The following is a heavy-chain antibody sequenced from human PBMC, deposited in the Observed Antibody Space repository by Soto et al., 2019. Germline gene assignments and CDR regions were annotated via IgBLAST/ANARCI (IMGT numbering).Heavy chain of an antibody. D-gene: IGHD5-18*01. CDR3: ARGYRHGYFYALDV. J-gene: IGHJ6*02. V-gene: IGHV1-69*01. CDR2: IIPMYGIA. Sequence: QVQLVQSGAEVKKPGSSVKVSCKTYGGSFSDYAINWVRQAPGQGLEWMEGIIPMYGIANYAPKFQGRVTITADESTRTAYMEVSSLRSEDTALFYCARGYRHGYFYALDVWGQGTTVTVSS. CDR1: GGSFSDYA.